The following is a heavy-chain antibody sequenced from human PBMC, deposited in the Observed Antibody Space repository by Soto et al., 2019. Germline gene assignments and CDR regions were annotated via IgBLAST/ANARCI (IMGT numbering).Heavy chain of an antibody. CDR1: GGSFSGYY. J-gene: IGHJ4*02. CDR2: INHSGST. CDR3: ARDKITGLFDY. D-gene: IGHD2-8*02. V-gene: IGHV4-34*01. Sequence: QVQLQQWGAGLLKPSETLSLTCAVYGGSFSGYYWTWIRQPPGTGLEWIGEINHSGSTNYHPSLNSRVTISVDTSKNQFSLKLTSVTAADTAVYYCARDKITGLFDYWGQGTLVTVSS.